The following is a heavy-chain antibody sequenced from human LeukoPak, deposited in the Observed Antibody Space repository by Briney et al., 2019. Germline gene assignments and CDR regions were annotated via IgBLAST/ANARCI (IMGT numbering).Heavy chain of an antibody. CDR3: ARAGGDPYYDILTGYPVNNWFDP. CDR1: GYTFTGYY. V-gene: IGHV1-2*02. J-gene: IGHJ5*02. D-gene: IGHD3-9*01. Sequence: GASVKVSCKASGYTFTGYYMHWVRQAPGQGLEWMGWINPNSGGTNYAQKFQGRVTMTRDTTISTAYMELSRLRSDDTAVYYCARAGGDPYYDILTGYPVNNWFDPWGQGTLVTVSS. CDR2: INPNSGGT.